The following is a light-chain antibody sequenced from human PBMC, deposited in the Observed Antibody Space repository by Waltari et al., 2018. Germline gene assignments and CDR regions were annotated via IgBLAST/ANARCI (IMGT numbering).Light chain of an antibody. CDR1: QSISSW. V-gene: IGKV1-5*03. CDR3: QQYHSYPWT. CDR2: KAS. Sequence: DIQMTQSPSTLSASVGDRFTITCRASQSISSWLAWYQQRPGKAPKLLIYKASSLESGVPSRFSGSGSGTEFTLTISSLQSDDFATYYCQQYHSYPWTFGQGTKVEIK. J-gene: IGKJ1*01.